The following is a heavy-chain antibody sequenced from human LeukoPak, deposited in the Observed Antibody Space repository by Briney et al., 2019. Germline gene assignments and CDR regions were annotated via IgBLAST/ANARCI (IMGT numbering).Heavy chain of an antibody. V-gene: IGHV3-48*01. Sequence: GESLRLSCAASGFTFSVFSMNWVRQAPGKGLEWVSYINHWDGTVYYADSVQGRFTISRDNAKNSLYLQMNSLRGEDTAVYYCARDCRDVTLDYWGQGTLVTVSS. CDR2: INHWDGTV. CDR1: GFTFSVFS. CDR3: ARDCRDVTLDY. D-gene: IGHD2-21*02. J-gene: IGHJ4*02.